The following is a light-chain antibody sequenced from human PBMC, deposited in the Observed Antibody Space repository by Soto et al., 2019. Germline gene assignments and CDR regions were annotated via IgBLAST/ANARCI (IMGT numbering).Light chain of an antibody. CDR1: SSNIGGNS. CDR2: DDN. J-gene: IGLJ1*01. Sequence: SVLTQPPSVSAAPGQKVTISCSGSSSNIGGNSVSWYQQLPGTAPKLLIYDDNKRPSGIPDRFSGSKSGTSATLGITGFQTGDEADYYCGSWYSSLSAYVFGTGTKV. V-gene: IGLV1-51*01. CDR3: GSWYSSLSAYV.